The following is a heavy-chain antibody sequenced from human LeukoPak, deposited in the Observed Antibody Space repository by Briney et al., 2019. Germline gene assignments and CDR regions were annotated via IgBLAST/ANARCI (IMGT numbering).Heavy chain of an antibody. J-gene: IGHJ1*01. V-gene: IGHV4-4*08. CDR1: GDSFSSDY. CDR2: IYRMGNT. Sequence: SETLSLTCSVSGDSFSSDYWSWIRQPPGKGLEWIGYIYRMGNTDYNPSLKSRVTISLDTSKNQLSLNLTSVTAADTAVYYCAGRGQRYFRDWGQGTLVTVSS. CDR3: AGRGQRYFRD.